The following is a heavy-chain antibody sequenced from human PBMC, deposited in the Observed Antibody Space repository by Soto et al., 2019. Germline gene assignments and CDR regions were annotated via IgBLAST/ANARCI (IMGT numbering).Heavy chain of an antibody. D-gene: IGHD2-8*01. CDR1: GDSISTNSYS. Sequence: SETLSLTCTVSGDSISTNSYSWGWIRQPPGQGLEWIGLFYYSGSTHYNPSLKSRLTVSVDTSKNQFSLKVSSVTAADTAVYYCARDIMGTNYYYYGMDVWGQGTTVTVSS. V-gene: IGHV4-39*02. J-gene: IGHJ6*02. CDR2: FYYSGST. CDR3: ARDIMGTNYYYYGMDV.